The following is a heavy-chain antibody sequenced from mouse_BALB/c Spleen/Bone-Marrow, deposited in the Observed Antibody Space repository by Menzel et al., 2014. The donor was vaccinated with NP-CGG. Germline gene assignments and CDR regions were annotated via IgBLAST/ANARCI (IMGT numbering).Heavy chain of an antibody. V-gene: IGHV1S81*02. CDR2: INPSNGGT. CDR3: TTLGRFAY. Sequence: QVQLQQSGAEPVKPGVSVKLSCKASGYTFTNYYMYWVKQRPGQDLEWIGEINPSNGGTNFNEKFKSKATLTVDKSSSTAYMQLSSLTSEDSAVYYCTTLGRFAYWGQGTLVTVSA. D-gene: IGHD4-1*01. J-gene: IGHJ3*01. CDR1: GYTFTNYY.